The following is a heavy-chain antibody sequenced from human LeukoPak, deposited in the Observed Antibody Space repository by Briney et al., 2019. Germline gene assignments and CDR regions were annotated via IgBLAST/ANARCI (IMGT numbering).Heavy chain of an antibody. CDR1: GSSISSYY. Sequence: SETLSLTCAVYGSSISSYYWSWIRQPAGKGLEWIGRIYTSGSTNYNPSLKSRVTMSVDTSKNQFSLKLSSVTAADTAVYYCARDNAYDSSGKVFDYWGQGTLVTVSS. CDR3: ARDNAYDSSGKVFDY. J-gene: IGHJ4*02. CDR2: IYTSGST. V-gene: IGHV4-4*07. D-gene: IGHD3-22*01.